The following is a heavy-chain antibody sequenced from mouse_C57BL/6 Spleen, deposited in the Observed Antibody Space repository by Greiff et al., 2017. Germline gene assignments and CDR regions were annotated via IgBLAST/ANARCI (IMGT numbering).Heavy chain of an antibody. CDR1: GFTFSSYA. D-gene: IGHD1-1*01. CDR2: ISDGGSYT. CDR3: ARGGGDYYGSSSYWYFDV. Sequence: EVHLVESGGGLVKPGGSLKLSCAASGFTFSSYAMSWVRQTPEKRLEWVATISDGGSYTYYPDNVKGRFTISRDNAKNNLYLQMSHLKSEDTAMYYCARGGGDYYGSSSYWYFDVWGTGTTVTVSS. J-gene: IGHJ1*03. V-gene: IGHV5-4*01.